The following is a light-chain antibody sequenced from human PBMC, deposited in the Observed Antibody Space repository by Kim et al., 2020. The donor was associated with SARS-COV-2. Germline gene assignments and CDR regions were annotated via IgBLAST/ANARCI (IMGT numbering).Light chain of an antibody. CDR2: AAS. Sequence: SASVGDRVTSTCRASQTITYYLNWYQNKPGKAPKLLIYAASSLQSGVPSRFSGSGSGTDFALTISSLQPEDFATYYCQQSYSTPYTFGQGTKLEI. J-gene: IGKJ2*01. CDR3: QQSYSTPYT. V-gene: IGKV1-39*01. CDR1: QTITYY.